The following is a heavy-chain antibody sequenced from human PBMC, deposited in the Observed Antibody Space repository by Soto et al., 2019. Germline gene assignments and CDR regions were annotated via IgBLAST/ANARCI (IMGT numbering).Heavy chain of an antibody. Sequence: ASVKVFCKASGYTFTSYGISWVRQAPGQGLEWMGWISAYNGNTNYAQKLQGRVTMTTDTSTSTAYMELRSLRSDDTAVYYCARPLSYCSGGSCPHGPYFDYWGQGTLVTVSS. V-gene: IGHV1-18*01. CDR2: ISAYNGNT. CDR3: ARPLSYCSGGSCPHGPYFDY. J-gene: IGHJ4*02. CDR1: GYTFTSYG. D-gene: IGHD2-15*01.